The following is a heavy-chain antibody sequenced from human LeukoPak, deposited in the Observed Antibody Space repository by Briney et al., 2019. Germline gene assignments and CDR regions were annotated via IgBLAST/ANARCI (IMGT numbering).Heavy chain of an antibody. Sequence: GGSLRLSCAASGFTSGTSWMSWVRQPPGKGLEWVANINQDGSAQYYVDSVEGRFTISRDNAKSSLYLQMNSLRAEDTAVYYCARSARWGQGTLVTVSS. CDR2: INQDGSAQ. CDR1: GFTSGTSW. V-gene: IGHV3-7*01. CDR3: ARSAR. J-gene: IGHJ4*02.